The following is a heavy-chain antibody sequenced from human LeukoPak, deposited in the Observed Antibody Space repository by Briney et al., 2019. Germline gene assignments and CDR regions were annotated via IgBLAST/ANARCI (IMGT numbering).Heavy chain of an antibody. CDR3: ARFGIVGAIDNDY. V-gene: IGHV4-59*08. CDR2: IFYSGST. CDR1: GGSISSYY. D-gene: IGHD1-26*01. J-gene: IGHJ4*02. Sequence: SETLSLTCTVSGGSISSYYWSWIRQPPGKGLEWIGFIFYSGSTDYNPSLKSRVTISVDTSKNQFSLKLSSVTAADTAVYYCARFGIVGAIDNDYWGQGTLVTVSS.